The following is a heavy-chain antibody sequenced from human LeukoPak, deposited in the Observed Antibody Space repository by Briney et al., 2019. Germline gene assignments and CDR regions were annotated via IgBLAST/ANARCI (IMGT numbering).Heavy chain of an antibody. CDR1: GYSISSGYY. V-gene: IGHV4-38-2*02. D-gene: IGHD6-13*01. J-gene: IGHJ4*02. CDR2: IYYSGST. CDR3: ARVSGSSSN. Sequence: SETLSLTCTVSGYSISSGYYWGWIRQPPGKGLEWIGSIYYSGSTYYNPSLKSRVTISVDTSKNQFSLKLSSVTAADTAVYYCARVSGSSSNWGQGTLVTVSS.